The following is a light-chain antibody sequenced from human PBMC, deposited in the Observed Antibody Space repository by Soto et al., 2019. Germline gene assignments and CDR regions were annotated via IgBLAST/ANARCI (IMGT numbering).Light chain of an antibody. CDR1: QIVSSSY. Sequence: EIVLTQSPGTLSLSPGERATLYCRASQIVSSSYLAWYQQKPGQAPRLLINGASYRATGIPDRFSGSGSGTDFTLTISRLEPEDFAVYYCLQYGTSLLTFGGGTKVDIK. CDR2: GAS. V-gene: IGKV3-20*01. CDR3: LQYGTSLLT. J-gene: IGKJ4*01.